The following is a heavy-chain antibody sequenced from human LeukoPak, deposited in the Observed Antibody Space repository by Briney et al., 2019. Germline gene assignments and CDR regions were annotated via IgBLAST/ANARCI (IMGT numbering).Heavy chain of an antibody. D-gene: IGHD3-22*01. J-gene: IGHJ1*01. CDR1: GFTFSSYA. CDR2: ISGSGDST. V-gene: IGHV3-23*01. Sequence: GGSLRLSCAASGFTFSSYAMSWVRQAPGKGLEWVSPISGSGDSTYYADSVKGRFTISRDNAKNTVSLQMNSLRAEDTGVYYCARAPSEIGGYYPEYFRHWGQGTLVTVSS. CDR3: ARAPSEIGGYYPEYFRH.